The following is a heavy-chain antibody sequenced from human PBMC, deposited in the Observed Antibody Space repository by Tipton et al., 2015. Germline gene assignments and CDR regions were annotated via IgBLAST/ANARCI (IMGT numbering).Heavy chain of an antibody. CDR3: ARDAWAGDSRGFYYIY. CDR1: GGSFSGYY. V-gene: IGHV4-34*11. Sequence: TLSLTCAVYGGSFSGYYWSWIRQPPGKRLEWIGYIDFRGSTEYNPSVKSRVSISVDRSKNQFSLRLNSVTAADTAVYFCARDAWAGDSRGFYYIYWGQGTLVRVSS. D-gene: IGHD3-22*01. J-gene: IGHJ4*02. CDR2: IDFRGST.